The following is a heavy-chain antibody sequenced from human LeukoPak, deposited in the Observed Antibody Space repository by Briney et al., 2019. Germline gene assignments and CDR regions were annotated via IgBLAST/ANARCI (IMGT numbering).Heavy chain of an antibody. Sequence: PGGSLRLSCEGSGFTFGDYGMSWVRQAPGKGPEWVAGISWNSDSTGYPDSVKGRFTISRDNAKNSLYLQMNSLRAEDTALYYCARDRRGITGTEWFDPWGQGTLVTVSS. CDR2: ISWNSDST. D-gene: IGHD1-20*01. J-gene: IGHJ5*02. CDR1: GFTFGDYG. CDR3: ARDRRGITGTEWFDP. V-gene: IGHV3-20*04.